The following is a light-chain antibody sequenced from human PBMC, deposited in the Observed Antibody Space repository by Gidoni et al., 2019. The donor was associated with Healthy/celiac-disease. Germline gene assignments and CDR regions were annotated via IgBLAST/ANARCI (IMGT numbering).Light chain of an antibody. CDR2: QDS. J-gene: IGLJ1*01. Sequence: SYWLTQPPSVSVSPGQTASITCSGDKLGDKYACWYQQKPGQSPVLVIYQDSKRPSGIPERFSGSNSGNTATLTISGTQAMDEADYYCQAWDSSTYVFGTGTKVTVL. V-gene: IGLV3-1*01. CDR3: QAWDSSTYV. CDR1: KLGDKY.